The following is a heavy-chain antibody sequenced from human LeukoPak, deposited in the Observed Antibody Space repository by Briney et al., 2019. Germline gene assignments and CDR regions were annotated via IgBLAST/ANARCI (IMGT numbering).Heavy chain of an antibody. D-gene: IGHD2-8*01. CDR3: ARGYCTNGVYYQTNYYYYYMDV. V-gene: IGHV1-2*06. J-gene: IGHJ6*03. CDR1: GYTFTGYY. Sequence: ASVKVSCKASGYTFTGYYMHWVRQAPGQGLEWIGRINPNSGGTNYAQKFQGRVTMTRDTSISTAYMELSRLRSDDTAVYYCARGYCTNGVYYQTNYYYYYMDVWGKGTMVTVSS. CDR2: INPNSGGT.